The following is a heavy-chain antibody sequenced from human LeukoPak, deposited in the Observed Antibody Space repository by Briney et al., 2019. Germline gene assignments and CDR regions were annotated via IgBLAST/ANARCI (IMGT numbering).Heavy chain of an antibody. Sequence: PGGSLRLSCAASGFTFSRYSMNWVRQAPGKGLEWVSYISSSIIYYADSVKGRFTISRDNAKNSLYLQMNSLRDEDTAVYYCARDYAYAFDIWGQGTMVTVSS. CDR1: GFTFSRYS. CDR3: ARDYAYAFDI. V-gene: IGHV3-48*02. D-gene: IGHD4-17*01. CDR2: ISSSII. J-gene: IGHJ3*02.